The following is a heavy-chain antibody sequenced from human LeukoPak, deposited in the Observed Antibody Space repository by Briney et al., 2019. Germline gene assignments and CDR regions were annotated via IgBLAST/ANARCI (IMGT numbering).Heavy chain of an antibody. Sequence: PSETLSLTCTVSGGSISSYYWSWIRQPPGKGLEWIGYIYYSGSTNYNPSLKSRVTISVDTSKNQFSLKLSSVTAADTAVYYCARVQAYGGKGYFDYWGQGTLDTVSS. CDR1: GGSISSYY. CDR3: ARVQAYGGKGYFDY. V-gene: IGHV4-59*01. D-gene: IGHD4-23*01. J-gene: IGHJ4*02. CDR2: IYYSGST.